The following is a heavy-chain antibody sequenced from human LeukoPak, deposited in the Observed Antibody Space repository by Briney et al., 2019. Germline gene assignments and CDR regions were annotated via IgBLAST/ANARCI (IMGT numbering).Heavy chain of an antibody. J-gene: IGHJ5*02. Sequence: SETLSLTCAVYGGSLSAYYWTWIRQPPGKGLEWIGEINHGGSTNYNPSLKSRATISVDTSKNQFSLKLSSVTAADTAVYYCARGGQLRLSNWFDPWGQGTLVTVSS. V-gene: IGHV4-34*01. D-gene: IGHD6-6*01. CDR2: INHGGST. CDR3: ARGGQLRLSNWFDP. CDR1: GGSLSAYY.